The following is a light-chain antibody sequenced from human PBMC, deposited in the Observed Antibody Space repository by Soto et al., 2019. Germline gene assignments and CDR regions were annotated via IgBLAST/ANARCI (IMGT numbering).Light chain of an antibody. CDR2: DVY. Sequence: QSALTQPASVSDSPGQSITIYCIGTSSDIGSSDHVSWHQQHPGRAPKLIIYDVYNRPSGVSHRFSGSKTGNTASLIISGLQAEDEADYYCSSYTSTTSYVFGSGTKVTVL. J-gene: IGLJ1*01. V-gene: IGLV2-14*03. CDR3: SSYTSTTSYV. CDR1: SSDIGSSDH.